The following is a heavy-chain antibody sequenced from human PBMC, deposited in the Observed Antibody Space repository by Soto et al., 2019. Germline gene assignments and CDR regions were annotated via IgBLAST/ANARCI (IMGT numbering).Heavy chain of an antibody. CDR2: ISSNGVGT. CDR3: ARRARPDFYYMDV. Sequence: EVQLAESGGGLAQPGGSRRLSCAASGFTLSGYAMDWVRQAPGKGLEYVSGISSNGVGTYYAYSVQGRFTISRDNYKNTVYLQMGSLRPEDMAVYYCARRARPDFYYMDVWGKGTTVTVSS. J-gene: IGHJ6*03. CDR1: GFTLSGYA. V-gene: IGHV3-64*01. D-gene: IGHD6-6*01.